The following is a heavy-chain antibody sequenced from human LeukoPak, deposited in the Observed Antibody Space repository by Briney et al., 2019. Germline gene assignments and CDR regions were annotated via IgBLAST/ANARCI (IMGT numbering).Heavy chain of an antibody. CDR1: GGSMSSSSYH. CDR2: IYYSGST. CDR3: ARQGYNWNYFSH. D-gene: IGHD1-7*01. Sequence: SETLSLTCTVSGGSMSSSSYHWGWIRQPPGKGLEWIGSIYYSGSTYYNPSLKSRVTISIDTSKNQFSLKLSSETAADTAVYYCARQGYNWNYFSHWGQGTLVTVSS. V-gene: IGHV4-39*01. J-gene: IGHJ4*02.